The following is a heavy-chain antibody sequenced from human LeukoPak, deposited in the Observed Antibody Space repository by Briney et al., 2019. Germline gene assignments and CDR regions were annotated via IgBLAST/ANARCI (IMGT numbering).Heavy chain of an antibody. CDR1: GFTFSSYD. CDR2: NSGSGGST. V-gene: IGHV3-23*01. Sequence: PGGSLRLSCAASGFTFSSYDMSWVRQAPGKGLEWVLANSGSGGSTYADSVKGRFTISRDNSKNTVYLQMNSLRAEDTALYYCAKVTGYWYSDLWGRGTLVTVSS. CDR3: AKVTGYWYSDL. J-gene: IGHJ2*01. D-gene: IGHD3-9*01.